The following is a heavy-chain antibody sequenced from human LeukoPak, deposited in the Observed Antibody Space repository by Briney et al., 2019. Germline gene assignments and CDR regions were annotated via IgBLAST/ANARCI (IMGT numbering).Heavy chain of an antibody. CDR2: ISSGSSYI. CDR3: AREGIVGFDRYMDV. CDR1: GFTFSSYS. Sequence: PGGSLRLSCAASGFTFSSYSMNWVRQAPGKGLEWVSSISSGSSYIYYADLVKGRFTISRDNAKNSLYLQMNSLRAEDTAVYYCAREGIVGFDRYMDVWGKGTTVTVSS. D-gene: IGHD5-12*01. J-gene: IGHJ6*03. V-gene: IGHV3-21*01.